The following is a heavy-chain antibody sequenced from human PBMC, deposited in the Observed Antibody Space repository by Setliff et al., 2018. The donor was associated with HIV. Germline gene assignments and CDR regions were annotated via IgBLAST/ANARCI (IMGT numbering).Heavy chain of an antibody. CDR2: ISGYNANT. J-gene: IGHJ6*03. D-gene: IGHD3-10*01. CDR3: VRDGDSRDGSLYHYYYMDV. Sequence: ASVKVSCKTSGYTFISYGISWVRQAPGQGLEWMGWISGYNANTNYALELQGRLTMTADTSTRTAYMELWSLRSDDTAVYYCVRDGDSRDGSLYHYYYMDVWGKGTTVTVSS. CDR1: GYTFISYG. V-gene: IGHV1-18*01.